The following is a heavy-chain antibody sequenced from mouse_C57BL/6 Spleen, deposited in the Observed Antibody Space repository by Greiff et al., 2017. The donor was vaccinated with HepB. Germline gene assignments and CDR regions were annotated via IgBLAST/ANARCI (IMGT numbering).Heavy chain of an antibody. V-gene: IGHV1-22*01. Sequence: EVQLVESGPELVKPGASVKMSCKASGYTFTDYNMHWVKQSHGKSLEWIGYINPNNGGTSYNQKFKGKATLTVNKSSSTAYMELRSLTSEDSAVYYCGGSSYPFAYWGQGTLVTVSA. CDR1: GYTFTDYN. D-gene: IGHD1-1*01. J-gene: IGHJ3*01. CDR3: GGSSYPFAY. CDR2: INPNNGGT.